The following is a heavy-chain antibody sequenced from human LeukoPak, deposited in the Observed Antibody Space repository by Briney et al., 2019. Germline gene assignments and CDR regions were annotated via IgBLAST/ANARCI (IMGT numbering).Heavy chain of an antibody. CDR2: ISSSGSTI. CDR3: ARVRITMIVVVIPPLDY. J-gene: IGHJ4*02. Sequence: GSLRLSCAASGFTFSSYEMNWVRQAPGKGLEWVSYISSSGSTIYYADSVKGRFTISRDNAKNSLYLQMNSLRAEDTAVYYCARVRITMIVVVIPPLDYWGQGTLVTVSS. V-gene: IGHV3-48*03. CDR1: GFTFSSYE. D-gene: IGHD3-22*01.